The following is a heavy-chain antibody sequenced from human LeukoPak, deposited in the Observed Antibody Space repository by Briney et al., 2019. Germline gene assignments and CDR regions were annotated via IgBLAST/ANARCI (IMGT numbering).Heavy chain of an antibody. CDR1: GYTFTGYY. V-gene: IGHV1-2*02. D-gene: IGHD6-6*01. J-gene: IGHJ5*02. Sequence: ASVKVSCKASGYTFTGYYMHWVRQAPGQGLEWMGWINPNSGGTNSAQKFHGRVTMTRDTSISTAYMELSRLRSDDTAVYYCARGEYSSSSHWFDPWGQGTLVTVSS. CDR3: ARGEYSSSSHWFDP. CDR2: INPNSGGT.